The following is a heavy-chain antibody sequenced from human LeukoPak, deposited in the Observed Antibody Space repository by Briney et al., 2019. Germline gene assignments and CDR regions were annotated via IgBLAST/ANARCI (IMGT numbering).Heavy chain of an antibody. CDR3: AKAPNYYDSSGYYPFDY. CDR1: GFTFSSYG. J-gene: IGHJ4*02. CDR2: ISGSGGST. V-gene: IGHV3-23*01. Sequence: GGSLRLSCAASGFTFSSYGMSWVRQAPGKGLEWVSAISGSGGSTYYADSVKGRFTISRDNSKNTLYLQMKNLRAEDTAVYYCAKAPNYYDSSGYYPFDYWGQGTLVTVSS. D-gene: IGHD3-22*01.